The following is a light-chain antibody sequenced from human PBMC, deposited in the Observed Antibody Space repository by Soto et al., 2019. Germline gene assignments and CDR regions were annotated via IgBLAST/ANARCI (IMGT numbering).Light chain of an antibody. CDR1: QCISSG. V-gene: IGKV1-5*01. CDR2: DAS. J-gene: IGKJ1*01. Sequence: DIRMTHSPSTLSASVGDRVTITCLARQCISSGLAWYQPKPGKARKLLIYDASSLESGVPSRFSGSEAGTEFTLTLSSLQPDDFATYYCQQYNSYRTVRQRTKVEIK. CDR3: QQYNSYRT.